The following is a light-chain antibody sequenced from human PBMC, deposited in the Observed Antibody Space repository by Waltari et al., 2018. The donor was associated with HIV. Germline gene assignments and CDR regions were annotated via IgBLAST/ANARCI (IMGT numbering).Light chain of an antibody. CDR2: DSE. J-gene: IGLJ2*01. V-gene: IGLV7-46*01. CDR1: SGGVARSHF. CDR3: LLSYGGVRV. Sequence: VVTQEPSLTVSPGDTVTISCASFSGGVARSHFPYWFQLKPGQPPRTLIYDSEKRHPLTSGRFSGSLAGGRAILTLSGALPEDEAEYFCLLSYGGVRVFGGGTNLTV.